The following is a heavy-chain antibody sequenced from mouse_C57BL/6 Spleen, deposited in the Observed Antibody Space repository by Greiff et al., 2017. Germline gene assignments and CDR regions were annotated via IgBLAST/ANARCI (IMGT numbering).Heavy chain of an antibody. V-gene: IGHV6-3*01. D-gene: IGHD1-1*01. CDR2: IRLKSDNYAT. J-gene: IGHJ3*01. CDR3: TEKYGSSYWFAY. Sequence: EVKLMESGGGLLQPGGSMKLSCVASLFTFSNYWMNWVRPSPEKGLEWVAQIRLKSDNYATHYAESVKGRFTISRDDSKSSVYLQMNNLRAEDTGIYYCTEKYGSSYWFAYWCDVTLVTVSA. CDR1: LFTFSNYW.